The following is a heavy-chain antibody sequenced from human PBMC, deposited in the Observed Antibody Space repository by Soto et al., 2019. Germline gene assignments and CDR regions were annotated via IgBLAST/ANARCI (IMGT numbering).Heavy chain of an antibody. CDR1: GYTFSSYA. D-gene: IGHD7-27*01. J-gene: IGHJ4*02. V-gene: IGHV1-3*01. CDR2: INAGYGNT. Sequence: QVHLVQSGAEVRKPGASLKFSCKASGYTFSSYAMHWLRQAHGQRLEWMGWINAGYGNTKSSQKFQDRVTISRDTSASAAYMELTSVRSEDAAVYYCARDTGDGTFYFWGQGTLVTVSS. CDR3: ARDTGDGTFYF.